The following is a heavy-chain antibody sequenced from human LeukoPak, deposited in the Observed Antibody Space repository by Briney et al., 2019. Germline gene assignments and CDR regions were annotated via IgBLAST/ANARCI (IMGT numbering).Heavy chain of an antibody. D-gene: IGHD4-17*01. V-gene: IGHV3-48*01. CDR2: ISSGSTTI. J-gene: IGHJ3*02. CDR3: ARDGTSGASDAFDI. Sequence: GGSLRLSCAASGFTFSGCSMNWVRQAPGKGLEWVSYISSGSTTIYYADSVKGRFTISRDNAKNSLYLQMNSLRAEDTAIYYCARDGTSGASDAFDICGQGTMVTVSS. CDR1: GFTFSGCS.